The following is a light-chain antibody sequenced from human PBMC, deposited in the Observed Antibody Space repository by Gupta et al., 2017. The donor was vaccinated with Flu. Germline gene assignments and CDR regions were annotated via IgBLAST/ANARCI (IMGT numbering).Light chain of an antibody. J-gene: IGKJ1*01. Sequence: DIRMTQSPSSLSAPLGDRVTLTCRASQGVLTYVNWYQQRPGKPPKLLVSDATRLHVGVPSRFSGSGSGTDFTLTIDNLHPDDFATYFCQQASGIPSSFGPGTRVEI. V-gene: IGKV1-39*01. CDR3: QQASGIPSS. CDR2: DAT. CDR1: QGVLTY.